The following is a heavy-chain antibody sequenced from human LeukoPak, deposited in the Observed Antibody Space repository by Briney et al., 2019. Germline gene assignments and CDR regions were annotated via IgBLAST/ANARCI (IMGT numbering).Heavy chain of an antibody. CDR2: IRSKAYGGTT. D-gene: IGHD3-10*01. V-gene: IGHV3-49*03. J-gene: IGHJ4*02. Sequence: GGSLRLSXTASGFTFGDYAMSWFRRAPGKGLEWVGFIRSKAYGGTTEYAASVKGRFTISRDDSKSTAYLQWSSLKASDTAMYYCVTGGSGSFYNPFDYWGQGTLVTVSS. CDR3: VTGGSGSFYNPFDY. CDR1: GFTFGDYA.